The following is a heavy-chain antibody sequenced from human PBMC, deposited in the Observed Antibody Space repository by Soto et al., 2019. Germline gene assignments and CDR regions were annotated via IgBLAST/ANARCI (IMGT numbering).Heavy chain of an antibody. J-gene: IGHJ5*02. V-gene: IGHV1-46*01. CDR2: INPHGGST. CDR1: GDTFTSYY. D-gene: IGHD3-3*01. CDR3: ARSSGGNFGIIIEGSNWFDP. Sequence: ASVKVSCKAPGDTFTSYYLNWVRQAPGQGLEWMGVINPHGGSTKYAQKFQGRITMTRDTSRSTVYMELSSLRSDDTAMYYCARSSGGNFGIIIEGSNWFDPGGPGTMVNVSS.